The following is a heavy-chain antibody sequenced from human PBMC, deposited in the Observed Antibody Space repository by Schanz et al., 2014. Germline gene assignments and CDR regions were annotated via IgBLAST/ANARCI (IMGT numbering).Heavy chain of an antibody. Sequence: EVQLLESGGGLVQPGGSLRVSCAASGFTFSSYAMTWVRQAPGKGLDWVSAISGSGSSTYYADSVKGRFTISRDTPKNTLYVQMNSLRADDTTVYYCARGGGPEDVFDIWGQGTILTVSS. CDR1: GFTFSSYA. CDR3: ARGGGPEDVFDI. J-gene: IGHJ3*02. CDR2: ISGSGSST. D-gene: IGHD5-12*01. V-gene: IGHV3-23*01.